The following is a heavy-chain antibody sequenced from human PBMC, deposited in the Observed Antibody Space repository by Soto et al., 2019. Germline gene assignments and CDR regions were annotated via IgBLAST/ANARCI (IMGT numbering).Heavy chain of an antibody. V-gene: IGHV4-30-4*01. CDR1: CGSISSGDYY. J-gene: IGHJ5*02. CDR2: IYYSGST. D-gene: IGHD1-7*01. Sequence: SETLSLTCTVSCGSISSGDYYWSWIRQPPGKGLEWIGYIYYSGSTYYNPSLKSRVTISVDTSKNQFSLKLSSVTAADTAVYYCARAGLTGTLDWFDPWGQGTLVTVS. CDR3: ARAGLTGTLDWFDP.